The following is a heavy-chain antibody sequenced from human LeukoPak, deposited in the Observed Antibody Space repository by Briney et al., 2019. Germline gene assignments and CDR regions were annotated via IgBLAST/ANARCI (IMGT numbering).Heavy chain of an antibody. CDR1: GFTFDDYG. J-gene: IGHJ4*02. CDR3: ARGGSSGPQGYFDY. CDR2: INCNGGST. Sequence: GGSLRLSCPASGFTFDDYGMSWVRQAPGKGLEWVSGINCNGGSTGYADSVKGRFTISIDNAKHSLYVQMNSLRAEDEAVYYFARGGSSGPQGYFDYWGQGTLVTVSS. D-gene: IGHD6-19*01. V-gene: IGHV3-20*04.